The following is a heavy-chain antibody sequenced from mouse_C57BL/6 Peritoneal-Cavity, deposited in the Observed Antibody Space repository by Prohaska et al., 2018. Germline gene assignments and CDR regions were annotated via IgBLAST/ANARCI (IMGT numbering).Heavy chain of an antibody. V-gene: IGHV1-61*01. D-gene: IGHD1-1*02. CDR2: IYPSDSET. Sequence: PGQGLEWIGNIYPSDSETHYNQTFKDKATLTVDKSSSTAYMQLSSLTSEDYAVYYCAILWSLYFDVWGTGTTVTVSS. J-gene: IGHJ1*03. CDR3: AILWSLYFDV.